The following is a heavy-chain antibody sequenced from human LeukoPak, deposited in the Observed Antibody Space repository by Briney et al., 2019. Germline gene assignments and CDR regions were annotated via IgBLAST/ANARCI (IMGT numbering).Heavy chain of an antibody. CDR1: GGSISSYY. V-gene: IGHV4-59*12. CDR3: ARGLSQTGTTLP. D-gene: IGHD1-7*01. Sequence: SETQSLTCTVSGGSISSYYWSWIRQPPGKGLEWIGYIYYSGSTNYNPSLKSRVTISVDTSKNQFSLKLSSVTAADTAEYSCARGLSQTGTTLPWGQGTLVTVSS. CDR2: IYYSGST. J-gene: IGHJ5*02.